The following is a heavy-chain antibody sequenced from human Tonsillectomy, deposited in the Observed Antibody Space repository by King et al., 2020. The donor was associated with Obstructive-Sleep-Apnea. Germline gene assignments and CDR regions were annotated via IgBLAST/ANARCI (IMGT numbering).Heavy chain of an antibody. CDR2: INQDGSEK. V-gene: IGHV3-7*03. CDR3: ARGDNSAPGVDY. CDR1: GVILNNYW. D-gene: IGHD3-22*01. Sequence: VQLVESGGGLVQPGGSLRLSCAASGVILNNYWMNWVRQSAGKGLDWGANINQDGSEKNDVDSVKGRFTISRDNAKNSLYLEMNGLRDDDTAVYYCARGDNSAPGVDYWGQGTLVSVSS. J-gene: IGHJ4*02.